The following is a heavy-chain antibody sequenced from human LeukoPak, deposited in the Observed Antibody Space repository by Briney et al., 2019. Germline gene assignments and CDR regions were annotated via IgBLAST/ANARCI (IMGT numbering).Heavy chain of an antibody. CDR2: IYYSGST. V-gene: IGHV4-59*01. D-gene: IGHD4-17*01. Sequence: SETLSLTCTVSGGSISSYYWSWIRQPPGKGLKWSGYIYYSGSTNYNPSLKSRVTISVDTSKNQFSLKLSSVTAADTAVYYCARSQGYGDYEGAFDIWGQGTMVTVSS. J-gene: IGHJ3*02. CDR1: GGSISSYY. CDR3: ARSQGYGDYEGAFDI.